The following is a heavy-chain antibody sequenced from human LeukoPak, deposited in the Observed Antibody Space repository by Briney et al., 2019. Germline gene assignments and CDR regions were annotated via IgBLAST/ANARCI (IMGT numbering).Heavy chain of an antibody. D-gene: IGHD1-14*01. V-gene: IGHV4-30-4*01. CDR1: GDSISRGDYY. J-gene: IGHJ3*02. CDR3: ARVPAAFDI. Sequence: SETLSLTCTVSGDSISRGDYYWTWIRQPPGKGLEWIGYIYHSGDTYYNPSLKSRVTISVDTSKNQFSLKPMSVTAADTAVYYCARVPAAFDIWGQGRMATVSS. CDR2: IYHSGDT.